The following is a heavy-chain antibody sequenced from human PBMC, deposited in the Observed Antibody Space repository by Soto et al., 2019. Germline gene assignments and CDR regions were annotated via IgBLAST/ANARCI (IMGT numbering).Heavy chain of an antibody. CDR1: GGTFSSYA. D-gene: IGHD3-16*02. Sequence: SVKVSCKASGGTFSSYAISWVRQAPGQGLEWMGGIIPIFGTANYAQKFQGRVTITADESTSTAYVELSSLRSEDTAVYYCARDEYRRHDEWFDPWGQGTQVTVSS. CDR3: ARDEYRRHDEWFDP. V-gene: IGHV1-69*13. CDR2: IIPIFGTA. J-gene: IGHJ5*02.